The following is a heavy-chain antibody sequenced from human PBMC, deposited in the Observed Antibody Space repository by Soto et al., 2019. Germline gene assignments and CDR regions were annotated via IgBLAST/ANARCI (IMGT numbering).Heavy chain of an antibody. J-gene: IGHJ6*02. CDR3: AKDSGGDSHHHYYGLDV. CDR2: ISYEGDNK. CDR1: GFTFSDFG. Sequence: QVQLVESGGGVVQPGRSLRLSCAASGFTFSDFGIHWVRQAPGKGLEWVAFISYEGDNKYFADSLKGRSTISRDNSKNTVDLQMNSLRPEDTAVYYCAKDSGGDSHHHYYGLDVRGQGTTVTVSS. V-gene: IGHV3-30*18. D-gene: IGHD2-21*01.